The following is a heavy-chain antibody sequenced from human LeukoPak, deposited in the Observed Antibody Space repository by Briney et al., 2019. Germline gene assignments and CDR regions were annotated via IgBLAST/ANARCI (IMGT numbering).Heavy chain of an antibody. J-gene: IGHJ4*02. CDR3: AKDYSDSRVADVFFEN. CDR2: NTSGFTP. D-gene: IGHD2-15*01. CDR1: GLTFSDYA. V-gene: IGHV3-23*01. Sequence: PGGSLSLSCAASGLTFSDYAMSWFRQAPGKGLEWVSGNTSGFTPHYADSVKGRFTISRDNSKNTFHLQLNSLRAADTAVYYCAKDYSDSRVADVFFENWGQGTLVTVSS.